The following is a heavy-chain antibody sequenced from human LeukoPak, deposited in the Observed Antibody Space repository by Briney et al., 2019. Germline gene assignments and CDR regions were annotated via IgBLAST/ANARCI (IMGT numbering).Heavy chain of an antibody. D-gene: IGHD6-19*01. J-gene: IGHJ4*02. CDR3: AKDRGSGWYGVDY. Sequence: SETLSLTCAVCGGSFSGYYWSWIRQPPGKGLEWIGEINHSGSTNYNPSLKSRVTISVDTSKNQFSLKLTSVTAADTAMYCCAKDRGSGWYGVDYWGQGTLVTVSS. CDR2: INHSGST. V-gene: IGHV4-34*01. CDR1: GGSFSGYY.